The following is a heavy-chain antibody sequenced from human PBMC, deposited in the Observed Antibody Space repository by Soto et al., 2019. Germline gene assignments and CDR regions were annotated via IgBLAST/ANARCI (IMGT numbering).Heavy chain of an antibody. CDR2: ISYDGSNK. CDR3: AKDRTVSYFDY. J-gene: IGHJ4*02. D-gene: IGHD4-17*01. Sequence: QVQLVESGGGVVQPGRSLRLSCAASGFTFNSYGMHWVRQAPGKGLEWVAVISYDGSNKYYADSVKGRFTISRDNSKNTLYLQMNSPRTEDTAVYYCAKDRTVSYFDYWGQGTLATVSS. V-gene: IGHV3-30*18. CDR1: GFTFNSYG.